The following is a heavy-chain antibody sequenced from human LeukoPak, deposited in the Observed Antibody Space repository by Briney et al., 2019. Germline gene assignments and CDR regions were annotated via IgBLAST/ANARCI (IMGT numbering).Heavy chain of an antibody. J-gene: IGHJ4*02. CDR1: GGSISSSSYY. CDR2: IYYSGGT. V-gene: IGHV4-39*01. CDR3: ARGRDGYNFLNRGEYYYFDY. D-gene: IGHD5-24*01. Sequence: SETLSLTCTVSGGSISSSSYYWVWIRQSPGMGLEWIGSIYYSGGTYYNPSLKSRVTISVDTSKNQFSPKLNSVTAADTAVYYCARGRDGYNFLNRGEYYYFDYWGQGTLVTVSS.